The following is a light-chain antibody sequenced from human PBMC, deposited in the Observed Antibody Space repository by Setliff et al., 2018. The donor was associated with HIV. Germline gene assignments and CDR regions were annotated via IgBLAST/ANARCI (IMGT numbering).Light chain of an antibody. Sequence: QSVLTQPPSESAAPGQKVTISCSGSSSNIGTNTVNWYQQLPGTAPKLLIYSSVKRPSGAPDRFSGSKSGTSASLAISGLQSEDEADYYCAAWFGSLTGYVFGTGTKVTVL. J-gene: IGLJ1*01. CDR1: SSNIGTNT. CDR2: SSV. CDR3: AAWFGSLTGYV. V-gene: IGLV1-44*01.